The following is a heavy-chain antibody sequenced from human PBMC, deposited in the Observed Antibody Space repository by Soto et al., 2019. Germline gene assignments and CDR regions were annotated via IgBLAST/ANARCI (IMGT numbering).Heavy chain of an antibody. D-gene: IGHD4-17*01. CDR1: GFTFTDYS. Sequence: GGSLRLSCAASGFTFTDYSLNWVRQAPGKGLEWVSAISGSGSSTHYADSVKGRFTISRDNSKNTLYLQMNSLRAEDTAVYYCAKGDYGDSRDYYYGMDVWGQGTTVTVSS. CDR3: AKGDYGDSRDYYYGMDV. J-gene: IGHJ6*02. V-gene: IGHV3-23*01. CDR2: ISGSGSST.